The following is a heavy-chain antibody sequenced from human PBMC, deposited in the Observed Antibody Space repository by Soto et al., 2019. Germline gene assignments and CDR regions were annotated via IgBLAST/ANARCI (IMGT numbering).Heavy chain of an antibody. V-gene: IGHV3-74*01. CDR1: GFTFNTHW. Sequence: EVQLVESGGGLVQPGGSLRLSCAASGFTFNTHWMHWVRQAPGKGLVWVARINGDGSSITYADSVKGRLTISRDNARNTLYLQMSNLRVEDTAVYYCAGDSPHVRTVAGDYWGQGTLVTVSS. CDR2: INGDGSSI. D-gene: IGHD2-8*02. CDR3: AGDSPHVRTVAGDY. J-gene: IGHJ4*02.